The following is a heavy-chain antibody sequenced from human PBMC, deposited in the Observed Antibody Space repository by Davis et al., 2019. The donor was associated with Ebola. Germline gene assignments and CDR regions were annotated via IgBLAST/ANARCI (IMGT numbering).Heavy chain of an antibody. CDR1: GYSFTSYW. D-gene: IGHD6-13*01. J-gene: IGHJ3*01. V-gene: IGHV5-51*01. CDR3: ARLSSSTWPDAFDV. CDR2: IYPGDSDT. Sequence: GESLKISCEVSGYSFTSYWIGWVRQMPGKGLEWMGIIYPGDSDTRYSPSFQGQVSISADKSISAAYLQWISLKASDTAMYYCARLSSSTWPDAFDVWGQGTMVTVCS.